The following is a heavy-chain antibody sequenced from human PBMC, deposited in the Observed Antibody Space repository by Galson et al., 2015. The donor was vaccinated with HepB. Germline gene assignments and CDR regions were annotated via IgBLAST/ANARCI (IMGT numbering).Heavy chain of an antibody. D-gene: IGHD3-10*01. J-gene: IGHJ4*02. CDR2: IRSKANSYAT. CDR3: AKSPLWFGELHSGGPPYFDY. CDR1: GFTFSSSA. V-gene: IGHV3-73*01. Sequence: SLRLSCAASGFTFSSSAMHWVRQASGKGLEWVGRIRSKANSYATAYAASVKGRFTISRDDSKNTAYLQMNSLRAEDTAVYYCAKSPLWFGELHSGGPPYFDYWGQGTLVTVSS.